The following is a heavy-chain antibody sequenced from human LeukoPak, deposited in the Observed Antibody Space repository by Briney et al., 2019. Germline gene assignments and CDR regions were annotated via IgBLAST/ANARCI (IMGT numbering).Heavy chain of an antibody. CDR3: AKINCYDSSGYYSSSLYYFDY. J-gene: IGHJ4*02. CDR1: GFTFSSYA. Sequence: PGGSLRLSCAASGFTFSSYAMSWVRQAPGKGLEWVSAISGSGGSTYYADSVKGRFTISRDNSKNTLYLQMNSLRAEDTAVYYCAKINCYDSSGYYSSSLYYFDYWGQGTLVTVSS. D-gene: IGHD3-22*01. CDR2: ISGSGGST. V-gene: IGHV3-23*01.